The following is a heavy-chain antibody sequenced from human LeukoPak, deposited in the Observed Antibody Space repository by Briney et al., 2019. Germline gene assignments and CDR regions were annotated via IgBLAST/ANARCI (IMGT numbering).Heavy chain of an antibody. D-gene: IGHD5-18*01. Sequence: SEILSLTCTVSGDSISSTSYFWGWIRQPPGKGLEWIGYIYHDENTSYNPSLKSRVTISVDRSKNQFSLKLSSVTAADTAVYYCARPVMVTRDYYYYMDVWGKGTTVTVSS. CDR3: ARPVMVTRDYYYYMDV. J-gene: IGHJ6*03. CDR2: IYHDENT. V-gene: IGHV4-30-2*01. CDR1: GDSISSTSYF.